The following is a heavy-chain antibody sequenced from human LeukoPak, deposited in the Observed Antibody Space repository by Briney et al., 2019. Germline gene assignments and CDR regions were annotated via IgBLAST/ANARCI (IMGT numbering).Heavy chain of an antibody. CDR3: ARGNGYNLDI. D-gene: IGHD5-24*01. CDR2: ISYDGSNK. Sequence: PGRSQRLSCAASGFTFSSYAMYWVRQAPGKGLEWVALISYDGSNKYYADSVKGRFTISRDDSKNTLYLQMNSLRAEDTAVYYCARGNGYNLDIWGQGTMVTVSS. CDR1: GFTFSSYA. V-gene: IGHV3-30*04. J-gene: IGHJ3*02.